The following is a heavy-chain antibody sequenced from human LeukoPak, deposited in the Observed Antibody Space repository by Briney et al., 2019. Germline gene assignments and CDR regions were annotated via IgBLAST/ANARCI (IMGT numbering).Heavy chain of an antibody. D-gene: IGHD7-27*01. J-gene: IGHJ4*02. CDR1: GLTFSNYN. CDR3: ATKNPGDS. CDR2: ISSSSDTI. Sequence: GGSLRLSCAGSGLTFSNYNMNWVRQAPGKGLEWLSYISSSSDTIYYADSVKGRFIISRDNAKNSLYLQMNSLRAKDTAVYYCATKNPGDSWGQGTLVIVSS. V-gene: IGHV3-48*01.